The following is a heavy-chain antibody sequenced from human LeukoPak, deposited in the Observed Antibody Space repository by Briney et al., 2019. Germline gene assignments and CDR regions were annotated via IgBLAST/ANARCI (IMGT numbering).Heavy chain of an antibody. V-gene: IGHV3-9*01. D-gene: IGHD1-26*01. CDR3: AKDRSGGYSNWFDP. CDR2: ISWNSGTI. J-gene: IGHJ5*02. CDR1: GFTFDDYA. Sequence: GGSLRLSCAASGFTFDDYAMHWVRQAPGKGLEWVSGISWNSGTIGYADSVKGRFTISRDNAKNSLYLQMNSLRAEDTALYYCAKDRSGGYSNWFDPWGQGTLVTVSS.